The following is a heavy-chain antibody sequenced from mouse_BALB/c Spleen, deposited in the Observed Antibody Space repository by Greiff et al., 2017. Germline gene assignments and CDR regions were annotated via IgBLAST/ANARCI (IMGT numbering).Heavy chain of an antibody. V-gene: IGHV5-4*02. CDR1: GFTFSDYY. D-gene: IGHD2-4*01. CDR2: ISDGGSYT. CDR3: ARGSTMISGWFAY. Sequence: EVQGVESGGGLVKPGGSLKLSCAASGFTFSDYYMYWVRQTPEKRLEWVATISDGGSYTYYPDSVKGRFTISRDNAKNNLYLQMSSLKSEDTAMYYCARGSTMISGWFAYWGQGTLVTVSA. J-gene: IGHJ3*01.